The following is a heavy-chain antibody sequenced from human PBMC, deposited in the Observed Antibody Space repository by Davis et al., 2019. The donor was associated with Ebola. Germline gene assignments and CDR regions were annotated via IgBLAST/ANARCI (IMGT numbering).Heavy chain of an antibody. D-gene: IGHD2-15*01. CDR1: GYTFSSYG. J-gene: IGHJ4*02. V-gene: IGHV1-18*01. CDR3: AREPEPLGGSCYSLGCYFDF. Sequence: ASVKVSCKASGYTFSSYGLNWVRQAPGQGLEWMGWINGYNGNTNYAQKFQGRVTMTTDTSTSTAYMELRTLGSDDTAVYYCAREPEPLGGSCYSLGCYFDFWGQGTLVTVSS. CDR2: INGYNGNT.